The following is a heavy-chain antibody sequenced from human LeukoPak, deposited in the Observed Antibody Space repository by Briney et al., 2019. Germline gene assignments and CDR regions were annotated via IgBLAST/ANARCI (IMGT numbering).Heavy chain of an antibody. CDR2: IYYSGST. CDR3: VRGIAAAEVAY. D-gene: IGHD6-13*01. CDR1: GGSISSSSYY. V-gene: IGHV4-39*07. J-gene: IGHJ4*02. Sequence: SETLSLTCTVSGGSISSSSYYWGWIRQPPGKGLEWIGSIYYSGSTYYNPSLKSRVTISVDTSKNQFSLKLSSVTAADTAVYYCVRGIAAAEVAYWGQGTLVTVSS.